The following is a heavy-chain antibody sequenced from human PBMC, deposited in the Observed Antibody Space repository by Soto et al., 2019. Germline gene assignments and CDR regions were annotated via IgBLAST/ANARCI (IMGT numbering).Heavy chain of an antibody. CDR2: ISGSGGST. Sequence: PGGSLRLSCAASGFTFSSFAMSWVRQAPGKGLEWVSAISGSGGSTYYADSVKGRFTISRDNSKNTLYLQMNSLRAEDTAVYYCAKDHFDYGDYSAHDYWGQGTLVTVSS. V-gene: IGHV3-23*01. D-gene: IGHD4-17*01. CDR3: AKDHFDYGDYSAHDY. CDR1: GFTFSSFA. J-gene: IGHJ4*02.